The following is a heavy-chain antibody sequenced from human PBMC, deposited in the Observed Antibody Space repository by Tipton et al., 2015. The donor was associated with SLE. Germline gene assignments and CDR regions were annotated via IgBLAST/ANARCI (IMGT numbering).Heavy chain of an antibody. CDR2: IYYSGST. V-gene: IGHV4-61*01. CDR1: GGSVSSGSYY. D-gene: IGHD5-12*01. Sequence: TLSLTCTVSGGSVSSGSYYWSCIRQPPGKGLEWIGYIYYSGSTNYNPSLKSRVTVSVDTSKNQFSLKLSSVTAADTAVYYCARGSGYTSFYYMDVWGKGTTVTVSS. CDR3: ARGSGYTSFYYMDV. J-gene: IGHJ6*03.